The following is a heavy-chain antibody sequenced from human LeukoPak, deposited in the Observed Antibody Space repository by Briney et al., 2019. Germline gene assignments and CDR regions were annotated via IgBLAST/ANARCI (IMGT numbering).Heavy chain of an antibody. Sequence: PGGTLRLSCAASGFTFSSYGMSWIRQAPGKGLEWVSAISGSGGSTYYADSVKGRFTISRDNSKNTLYLQMNSLRAEDTAVYYCAKDQTYYDILTGYYYYYFDYWGQGTLVTVSS. CDR3: AKDQTYYDILTGYYYYYFDY. D-gene: IGHD3-9*01. CDR2: ISGSGGST. CDR1: GFTFSSYG. V-gene: IGHV3-23*01. J-gene: IGHJ4*02.